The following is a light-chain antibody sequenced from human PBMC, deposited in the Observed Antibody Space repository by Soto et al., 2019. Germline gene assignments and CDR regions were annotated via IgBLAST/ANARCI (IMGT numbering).Light chain of an antibody. Sequence: QSALTQPASVSGTPGQSITISCTGTSSDVGSFNLVSWYQHRPGTAPKLIIYEGNTRPSGVSNRFSGSKAGNTASLTIGGLQAEDEANYYWCSDVGNSIPVFGGGTKVTVL. CDR1: SSDVGSFNL. CDR3: CSDVGNSIPV. J-gene: IGLJ2*01. V-gene: IGLV2-23*01. CDR2: EGN.